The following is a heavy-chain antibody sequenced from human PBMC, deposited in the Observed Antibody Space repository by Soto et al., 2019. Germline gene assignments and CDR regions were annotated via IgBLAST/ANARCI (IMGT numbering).Heavy chain of an antibody. V-gene: IGHV5-51*01. CDR3: SVMVPVEYYLYS. CDR2: IYPDDSDT. D-gene: IGHD3-10*01. J-gene: IGHJ4*01. CDR1: GYRFTTYW. Sequence: PGESLKISCKGSGYRFTTYWIGWVRHMPGKGLQWMAIIYPDDSDTNYSPSFQGHVTISADKSISTAYLQWSSLKASDTATYYCSVMVPVEYYLYSWGHGALLTVSS.